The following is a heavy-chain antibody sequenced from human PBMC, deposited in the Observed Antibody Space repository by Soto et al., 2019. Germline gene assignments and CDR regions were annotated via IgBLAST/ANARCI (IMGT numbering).Heavy chain of an antibody. CDR2: ISSTTNYI. Sequence: GGSLRLSCAASGFTFTSYSMNWVRQAPGKGLEWVSSISSTTNYIYYADSVKGRFTISRDNAKNSLYLQMNSLRAEDTAVYYCARASLISSGWYIEDFDYWGQGTLVPVSS. J-gene: IGHJ4*02. D-gene: IGHD6-19*01. V-gene: IGHV3-21*01. CDR1: GFTFTSYS. CDR3: ARASLISSGWYIEDFDY.